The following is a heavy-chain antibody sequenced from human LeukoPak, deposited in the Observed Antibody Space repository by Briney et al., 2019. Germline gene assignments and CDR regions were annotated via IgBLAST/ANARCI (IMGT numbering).Heavy chain of an antibody. CDR1: GFTFSSYA. Sequence: GGSLRLSCAASGFTFSSYAMHWVRQAPGKGLEWVAVISYDGSNKYYADSVKGRFTISIDNSKNTLYLQMNSLRAEDTAVYYCARDDFDPWGQGTLVTVSS. V-gene: IGHV3-30-3*01. CDR2: ISYDGSNK. J-gene: IGHJ5*02. CDR3: ARDDFDP.